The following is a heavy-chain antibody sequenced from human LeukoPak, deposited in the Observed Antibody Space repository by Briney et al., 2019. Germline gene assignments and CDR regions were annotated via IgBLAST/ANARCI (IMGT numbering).Heavy chain of an antibody. Sequence: ASVTVSYKASVYTFTIYGISWVRQAPGQGREGMGWISAYNDNTNYEQNLQGRVTITTDTSTSTAYMDLRSLRSDDTAVYYCAGDLSPRIPRAYGDYDYWGQGTLVTVSS. CDR2: ISAYNDNT. J-gene: IGHJ4*02. CDR3: AGDLSPRIPRAYGDYDY. V-gene: IGHV1-18*01. D-gene: IGHD4-17*01. CDR1: VYTFTIYG.